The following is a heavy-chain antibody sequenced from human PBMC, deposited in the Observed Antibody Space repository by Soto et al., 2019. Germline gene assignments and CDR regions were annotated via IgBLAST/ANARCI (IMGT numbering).Heavy chain of an antibody. J-gene: IGHJ4*02. CDR2: VSGSGDST. Sequence: PGGSLRLSCVASGFTFDNYAMGWVRQAPGKGLEWVSGVSGSGDSTYYADSVKGRFTISRDNSKNTVFLQISSLRAEDTATYFCAKVGDYDFWSGYGDYWGQGTLVTVSS. CDR3: AKVGDYDFWSGYGDY. V-gene: IGHV3-23*01. D-gene: IGHD3-3*01. CDR1: GFTFDNYA.